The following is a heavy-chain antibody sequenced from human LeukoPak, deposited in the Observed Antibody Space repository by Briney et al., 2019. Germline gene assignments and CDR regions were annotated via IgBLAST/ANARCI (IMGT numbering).Heavy chain of an antibody. CDR1: GFTFSSYG. CDR2: IRYDGSNE. Sequence: GGSLRLSCAASGFTFSSYGMHWVRQAPGKGLEWVSFIRYDGSNEYYADSVRGRFTISRDNSKNTLYLQMNSLRAEDTAVYYCAKDIQGSSSWYRTLGYFDYWGQGTLVTVSS. J-gene: IGHJ4*02. CDR3: AKDIQGSSSWYRTLGYFDY. D-gene: IGHD6-13*01. V-gene: IGHV3-30*02.